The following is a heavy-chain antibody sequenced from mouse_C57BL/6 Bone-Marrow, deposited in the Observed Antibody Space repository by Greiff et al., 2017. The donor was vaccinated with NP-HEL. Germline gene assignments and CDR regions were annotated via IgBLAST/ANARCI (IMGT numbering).Heavy chain of an antibody. V-gene: IGHV1-69*01. CDR3: ARVGGFAY. J-gene: IGHJ3*01. CDR2: IDPSDSYT. Sequence: QVQLQQPGAELVMPGASVKLSCKASGYTFTSYWMHWVKQRPGQGLEWIGEIDPSDSYTNYNQKFKGKSTLTVDKSSSTAYLQLSSLTSEDSAVYYCARVGGFAYWGQGTLVTVSA. CDR1: GYTFTSYW.